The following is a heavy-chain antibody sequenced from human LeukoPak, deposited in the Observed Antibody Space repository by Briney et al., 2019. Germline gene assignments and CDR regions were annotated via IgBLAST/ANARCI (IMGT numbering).Heavy chain of an antibody. CDR2: IYYSGSP. V-gene: IGHV4-39*01. CDR3: ARAYDFWSGYHFTYDY. D-gene: IGHD3-3*01. Sequence: TSSETLSLTCTVSGGSISSSSYYWGWIRQPPGKGLEWIGSIYYSGSPYYNPSLKSRVTISVDTSKNQFSLKLSSVTAADTAVYYCARAYDFWSGYHFTYDYWGQGTLVTVSS. J-gene: IGHJ4*02. CDR1: GGSISSSSYY.